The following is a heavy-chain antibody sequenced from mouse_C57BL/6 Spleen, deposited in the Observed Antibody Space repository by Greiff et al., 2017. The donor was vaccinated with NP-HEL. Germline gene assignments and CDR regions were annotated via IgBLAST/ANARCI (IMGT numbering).Heavy chain of an antibody. CDR3: ARKDYYGSSPGWYFDV. CDR2: ISSGSSTI. D-gene: IGHD1-1*01. Sequence: EVQGVESGGGLVKSGGSLKLSCAASGFTFSDYGMHWVRQAPEKGLEWVAYISSGSSTIYYADTVKGRFTISRDNAKNTLFLQMTSLRSEDTAMYYCARKDYYGSSPGWYFDVWGTGTTVTVSS. J-gene: IGHJ1*03. V-gene: IGHV5-17*01. CDR1: GFTFSDYG.